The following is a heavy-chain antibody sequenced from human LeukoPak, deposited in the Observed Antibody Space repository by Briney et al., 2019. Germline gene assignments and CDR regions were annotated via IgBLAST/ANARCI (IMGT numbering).Heavy chain of an antibody. CDR1: GFTFDDYG. Sequence: PGGSLRLSCAASGFTFDDYGMSWVRQAPGKGLEWVSGINWNGGSTGYTDSVKGRFIISRDNAKSSLYLQMNSLRAEDTALYYCARCDSGYYYYYMDVWGKGTTVTVSS. J-gene: IGHJ6*03. CDR3: ARCDSGYYYYYMDV. CDR2: INWNGGST. V-gene: IGHV3-20*04. D-gene: IGHD3-22*01.